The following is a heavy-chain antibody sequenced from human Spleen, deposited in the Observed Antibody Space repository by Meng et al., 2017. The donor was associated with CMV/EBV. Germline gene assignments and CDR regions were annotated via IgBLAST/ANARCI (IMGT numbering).Heavy chain of an antibody. CDR2: MNPNSGNT. Sequence: ASVKVSCKASGYTFTSYDINWVRQATGQGLEWMGWMNPNSGNTGYAQKFQGRVTITRNTSISTAYMELSSLRSEDTAVCYCVTHEDVQQMRKISGVYSFDYWGQGTLVTVSS. J-gene: IGHJ4*02. CDR3: VTHEDVQQMRKISGVYSFDY. CDR1: GYTFTSYD. D-gene: IGHD2-15*01. V-gene: IGHV1-8*03.